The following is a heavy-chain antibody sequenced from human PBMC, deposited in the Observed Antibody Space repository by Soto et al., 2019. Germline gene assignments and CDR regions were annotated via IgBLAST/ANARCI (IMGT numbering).Heavy chain of an antibody. V-gene: IGHV3-23*01. CDR2: ISGSGGST. CDR1: GFTFSSYA. Sequence: GGSLRLSCAASGFTFSSYAMSWVRQAPGKGLEWVSAISGSGGSTYYADSVKGRFTISRDNSKNTLYLQMNSLRAEDTAVYYCAKVPLGDCSSTSCYVGFDYWGQGTLVTVSS. J-gene: IGHJ4*02. D-gene: IGHD2-2*01. CDR3: AKVPLGDCSSTSCYVGFDY.